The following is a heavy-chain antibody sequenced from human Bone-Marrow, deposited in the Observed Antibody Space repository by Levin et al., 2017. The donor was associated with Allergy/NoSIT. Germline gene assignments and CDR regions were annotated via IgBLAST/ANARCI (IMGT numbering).Heavy chain of an antibody. CDR1: GFAFGSYG. D-gene: IGHD3-10*01. CDR3: ARHGYGSGSWGDYMDV. CDR2: IWYDGSKK. Sequence: GGSLRLSCATSGFAFGSYGMHWVRQTPGKGLDWVAVIWYDGSKKYYADSVKGRFTISRDNSNNTLYLHMNSLRVEDTAVFYCARHGYGSGSWGDYMDVWGKGTTVTVSS. V-gene: IGHV3-33*01. J-gene: IGHJ6*03.